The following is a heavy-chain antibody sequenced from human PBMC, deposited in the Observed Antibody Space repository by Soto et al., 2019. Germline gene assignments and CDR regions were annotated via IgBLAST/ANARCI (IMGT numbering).Heavy chain of an antibody. CDR3: ARGGINAYYGMDV. V-gene: IGHV3-30-3*01. Sequence: QGQLVESGGGVVQPGRSLSLSCAASGFTFSSYAMHWVRQAPGKGLEWVAVISYDGSNKYYADSVKGRFTISRDNSKNTLYLQMNSLRAEDTAVYYCARGGINAYYGMDVWGQGTTVTVSS. J-gene: IGHJ6*02. CDR1: GFTFSSYA. D-gene: IGHD1-20*01. CDR2: ISYDGSNK.